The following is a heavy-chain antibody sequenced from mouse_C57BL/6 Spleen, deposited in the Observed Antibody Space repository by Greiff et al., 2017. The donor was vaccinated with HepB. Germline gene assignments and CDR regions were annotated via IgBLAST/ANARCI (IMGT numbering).Heavy chain of an antibody. Sequence: VQLQQSGAELVKPGASVKLSCKASGYTFTSYWMHWVKQRPGQGLEWIGMIHPNSGSTNYNEKFKSKATLTVDKSSSTAYMQLSSLTSEDSAVYYCARSIYYDYALDYWGQGTTLTVSS. D-gene: IGHD2-4*01. CDR2: IHPNSGST. J-gene: IGHJ2*01. CDR1: GYTFTSYW. V-gene: IGHV1-64*01. CDR3: ARSIYYDYALDY.